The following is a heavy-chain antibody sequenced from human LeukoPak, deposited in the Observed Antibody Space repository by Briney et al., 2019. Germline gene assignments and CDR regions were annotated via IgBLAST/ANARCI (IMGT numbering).Heavy chain of an antibody. D-gene: IGHD5-18*01. CDR3: AKDRKRGYSYGYYSGPPDY. Sequence: PGGSLRLSCAASGFTFSSYEMKWVRQAPGKGLEWVSYISSSGSTIYYADSVKGRFTISRDNSKNTLYLQMNSLRAEDTAVYYCAKDRKRGYSYGYYSGPPDYWGQGTLVTVSS. J-gene: IGHJ4*02. V-gene: IGHV3-48*03. CDR2: ISSSGSTI. CDR1: GFTFSSYE.